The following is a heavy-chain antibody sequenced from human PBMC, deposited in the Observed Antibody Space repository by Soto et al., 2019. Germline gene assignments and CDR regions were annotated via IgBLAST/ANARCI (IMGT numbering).Heavy chain of an antibody. CDR2: IYSGGST. Sequence: GGSLRLSCAASGFTVSSNYMSWVRQAPGKGLEWVSVIYSGGSTYYADSVKGRFTISRDNSKNTLYLQMNSLRAEDTAVYYCARDVLRWPDTFDYWGQGTLVTVSS. V-gene: IGHV3-66*01. CDR1: GFTVSSNY. CDR3: ARDVLRWPDTFDY. D-gene: IGHD4-17*01. J-gene: IGHJ4*02.